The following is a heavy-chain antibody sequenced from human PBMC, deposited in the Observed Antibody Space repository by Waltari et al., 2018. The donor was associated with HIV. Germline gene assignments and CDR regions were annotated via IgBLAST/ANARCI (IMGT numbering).Heavy chain of an antibody. V-gene: IGHV4-61*02. J-gene: IGHJ4*02. CDR3: AREWHVDTAMVTFPFDY. D-gene: IGHD5-18*01. Sequence: QVQLQASGPGLVTPSQPLSLTCPVSGGSISSGSYYWSWFRQPAGKGLEWIGRIYTSGSTNYNPSLKSRVTISVDTSKTQFSLKLSSVTAADTAVYYCAREWHVDTAMVTFPFDYWGQGTLVTVSS. CDR2: IYTSGST. CDR1: GGSISSGSYY.